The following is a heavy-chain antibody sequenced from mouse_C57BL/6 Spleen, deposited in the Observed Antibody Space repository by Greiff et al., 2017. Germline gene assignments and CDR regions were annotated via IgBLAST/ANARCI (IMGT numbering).Heavy chain of an antibody. CDR2: INPSSGYT. V-gene: IGHV1-4*01. Sequence: VQLQQSGAELARPGASVKMSCKASGYTFTSYTMHWVKQRPGQGLEWIGYINPSSGYTKYNQKFKDKATLTADKSSSTAYMQLSSLTSEDSAVYYCERGGDYAYCYAMDYWGQGTSVTVSS. J-gene: IGHJ4*01. CDR1: GYTFTSYT. D-gene: IGHD2-4*01. CDR3: ERGGDYAYCYAMDY.